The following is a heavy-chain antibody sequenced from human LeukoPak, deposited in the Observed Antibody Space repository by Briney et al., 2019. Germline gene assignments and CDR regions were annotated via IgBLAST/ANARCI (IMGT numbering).Heavy chain of an antibody. CDR2: IGTAGDT. CDR1: GFPFSSYD. J-gene: IGHJ4*02. D-gene: IGHD4-17*01. Sequence: GGSLRLSFAASGFPFSSYDMHWVRQATGKGLEWVSAIGTAGDTYYPGSVKGRFTISRENAKNSLYLQMNSLRAGDTAVYYCAGRGYGDYLDYWGQGTLVTVSS. V-gene: IGHV3-13*01. CDR3: AGRGYGDYLDY.